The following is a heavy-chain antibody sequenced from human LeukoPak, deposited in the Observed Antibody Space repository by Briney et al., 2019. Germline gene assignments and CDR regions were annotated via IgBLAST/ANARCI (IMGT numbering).Heavy chain of an antibody. Sequence: PGGSLRLSCAASGFTFSSYWMSWVRQAPGKGLEWVANIKQDGSEKYYVDSVKGRFTISRDNAKNSLYLQMNSLRAEDTAVYYCATRYPHSSFYYYYYMDVWGKGTTVTVSS. D-gene: IGHD6-6*01. V-gene: IGHV3-7*01. J-gene: IGHJ6*03. CDR3: ATRYPHSSFYYYYYMDV. CDR1: GFTFSSYW. CDR2: IKQDGSEK.